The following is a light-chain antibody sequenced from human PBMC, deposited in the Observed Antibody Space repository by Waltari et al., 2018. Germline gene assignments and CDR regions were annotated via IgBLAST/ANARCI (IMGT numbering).Light chain of an antibody. J-gene: IGLJ3*02. CDR1: ATDIGGYNY. Sequence: QSALTQPASVSGSPGQSITISCTGTATDIGGYNYVSWYQQHPGKAPKLVIFDVSSRPSGISYRFSASKFGNTASLTISGLQPDDEADYYCCSFTSSSTWVFGGGTKLTAL. V-gene: IGLV2-14*03. CDR2: DVS. CDR3: CSFTSSSTWV.